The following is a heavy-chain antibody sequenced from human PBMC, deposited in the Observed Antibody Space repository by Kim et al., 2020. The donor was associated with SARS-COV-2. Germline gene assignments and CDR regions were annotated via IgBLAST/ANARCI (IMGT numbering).Heavy chain of an antibody. CDR1: GFTFSSYS. J-gene: IGHJ4*02. D-gene: IGHD1-26*01. CDR3: ARVPLGSWSIDY. Sequence: GGSLRLSCAASGFTFSSYSMNWVRQAPGKGLEWVSSISSSSSYIYYADSVKGRFTISRDNAKNSLYLQMNSLRAEDTAVYYCARVPLGSWSIDYWGQGTLVTVSS. V-gene: IGHV3-21*04. CDR2: ISSSSSYI.